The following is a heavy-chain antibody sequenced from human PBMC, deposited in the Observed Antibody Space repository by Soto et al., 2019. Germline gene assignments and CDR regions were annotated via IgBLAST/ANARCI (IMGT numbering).Heavy chain of an antibody. CDR1: GFTFNSYG. J-gene: IGHJ6*02. V-gene: IGHV3-30*18. CDR2: ISYDGSNK. CDR3: AKDRGGRGGMDV. Sequence: QVQLVESGGGVVQPGRSLRLSCAASGFTFNSYGMHWVRQAPGKGLEWVAVISYDGSNKYYADSVNGRFTISRDNSKNTLYLQMNSLRAEDTAVYYCAKDRGGRGGMDVWGQGTTVTVSS. D-gene: IGHD3-16*01.